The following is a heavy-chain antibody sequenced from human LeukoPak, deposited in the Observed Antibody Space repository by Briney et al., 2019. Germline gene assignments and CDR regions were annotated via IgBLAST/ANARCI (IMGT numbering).Heavy chain of an antibody. J-gene: IGHJ4*02. V-gene: IGHV3-9*01. CDR2: ISWNSGSI. D-gene: IGHD2-21*02. CDR1: GFTFDDYA. Sequence: SGGSLRLSCAASGFTFDDYAMHWVRQAPGKGLEWVSGISWNSGSIGYADSVKGRFTISRDNAKNSLYLQMNNLRAEDTAIYYCARDGRYCGGDCYLDYWGQGSLVTVSS. CDR3: ARDGRYCGGDCYLDY.